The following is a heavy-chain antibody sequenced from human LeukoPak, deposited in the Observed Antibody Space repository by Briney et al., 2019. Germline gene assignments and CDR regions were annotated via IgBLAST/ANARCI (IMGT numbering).Heavy chain of an antibody. CDR3: ARGRGYSYGFY. Sequence: SETLSLTCTVSGGSISSSSYYWSWIRQPPGKGLEWIGEINHSGSTNYNPSLKSRVTISVDTSKNQFSLKLSSVTAADTAVYYCARGRGYSYGFYWGQGTLVTVSS. J-gene: IGHJ4*02. CDR2: INHSGST. V-gene: IGHV4-39*07. D-gene: IGHD5-18*01. CDR1: GGSISSSSYY.